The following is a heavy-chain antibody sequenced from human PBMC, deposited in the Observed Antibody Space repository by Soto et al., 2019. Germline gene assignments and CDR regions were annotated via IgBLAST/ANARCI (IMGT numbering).Heavy chain of an antibody. CDR3: AKTYRAGRYYYYMDV. Sequence: GGSLRLSCAASGFTFSSYGMHWVRQAPGKGLEWVAVIWYDGSNKYYADSVKGRFTISRDNSKNTLYLQMNSLRAEDTAVYYCAKTYRAGRYYYYMDVWGKGTTVTVSS. V-gene: IGHV3-33*06. CDR1: GFTFSSYG. CDR2: IWYDGSNK. J-gene: IGHJ6*03. D-gene: IGHD4-4*01.